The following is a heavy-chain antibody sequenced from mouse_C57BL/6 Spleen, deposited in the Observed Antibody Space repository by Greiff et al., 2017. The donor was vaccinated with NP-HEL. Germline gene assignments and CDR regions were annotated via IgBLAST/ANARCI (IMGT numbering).Heavy chain of an antibody. J-gene: IGHJ2*01. CDR1: GYAFSSSW. D-gene: IGHD3-3*01. CDR3: ARGGTGYFDY. CDR2: IYPGDGDI. Sequence: VQLQQSGPELVKPGASVKISCKASGYAFSSSWMNWVKQRPGKGLEWIGRIYPGDGDINYNGKFKGKATLTADKSSSTAYMQLSSLTSDDTAVYFCARGGTGYFDYWGQGTTLTVSS. V-gene: IGHV1-82*01.